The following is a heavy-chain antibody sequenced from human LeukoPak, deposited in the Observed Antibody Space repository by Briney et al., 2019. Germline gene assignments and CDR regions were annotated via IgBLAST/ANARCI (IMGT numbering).Heavy chain of an antibody. CDR2: VRNKANDYMT. CDR3: VRGGGYFFDY. J-gene: IGHJ4*02. V-gene: IGHV3-72*01. Sequence: GGSLRLSCVGSGFIFSDQYMYSGRHAPGKGLEWLGRVRNKANDYMTEYAASVKGRFSISRDDSLNSLFLQLNSLTVEDAAVYYCVRGGGYFFDYWGRGTRVTVSS. CDR1: GFIFSDQY. D-gene: IGHD4-23*01.